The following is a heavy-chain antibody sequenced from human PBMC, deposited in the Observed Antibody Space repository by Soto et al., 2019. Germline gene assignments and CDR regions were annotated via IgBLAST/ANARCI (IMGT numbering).Heavy chain of an antibody. CDR2: IGTAGAP. CDR1: GFTFNSYD. CDR3: ARGSTYSGLDV. Sequence: HPGGPLRLSCAASGFTFNSYDMHWVRQVTGRGLEWVSAIGTAGAPYYPGSVKGRFTISRENAKNSLYLQMNSLRDGDTAVYYCARGSTYSGLDVWGQGTTVTVSS. V-gene: IGHV3-13*05. J-gene: IGHJ6*02.